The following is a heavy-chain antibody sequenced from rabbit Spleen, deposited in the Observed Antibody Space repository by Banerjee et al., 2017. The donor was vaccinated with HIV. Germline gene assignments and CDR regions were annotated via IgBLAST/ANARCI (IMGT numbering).Heavy chain of an antibody. D-gene: IGHD6-1*01. V-gene: IGHV1S40*01. CDR2: MTTSSGDT. CDR3: ARGEHFSVGFSAFAIYLDL. J-gene: IGHJ4*01. CDR1: GFSFSSSYY. Sequence: QSLEESGGDLVKPGASLTLTCTASGFSFSSSYYMCWVRQAPGKGLELSACMTTSSGDTAYATWAKGRFTISKTSSTTVTLQMTSLTAADTATYFCARGEHFSVGFSAFAIYLDLWGPGTLVTVS.